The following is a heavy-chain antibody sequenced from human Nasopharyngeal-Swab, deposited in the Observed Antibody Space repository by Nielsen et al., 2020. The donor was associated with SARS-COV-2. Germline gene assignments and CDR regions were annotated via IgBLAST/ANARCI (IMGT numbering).Heavy chain of an antibody. Sequence: GESLKISCAASGFTFSSYSMNWVRQAPGKGLEWVSAISGSGGSTYYADSVKGRFTISRDNSKNTLYLQMNSLRAEDTAVYYCARKGLYDSSGYPFDPWGQGTLGTVSS. V-gene: IGHV3-23*01. CDR1: GFTFSSYS. D-gene: IGHD3-22*01. J-gene: IGHJ5*02. CDR2: ISGSGGST. CDR3: ARKGLYDSSGYPFDP.